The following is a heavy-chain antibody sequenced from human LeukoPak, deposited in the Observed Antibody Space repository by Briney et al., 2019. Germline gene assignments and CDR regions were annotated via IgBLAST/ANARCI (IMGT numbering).Heavy chain of an antibody. CDR1: GFTFSSYA. Sequence: GGSLRLSCAASGFTFSSYAMHWVRQAPGKGLEWVAVISYDGSNKYYADSVRGRFTISRDNSKNTLYLQMNSLRAEDTAVYYCAKDRSSGSSVFGSYFDYWGQGTLVTVSS. CDR2: ISYDGSNK. J-gene: IGHJ4*02. D-gene: IGHD6-19*01. V-gene: IGHV3-30-3*01. CDR3: AKDRSSGSSVFGSYFDY.